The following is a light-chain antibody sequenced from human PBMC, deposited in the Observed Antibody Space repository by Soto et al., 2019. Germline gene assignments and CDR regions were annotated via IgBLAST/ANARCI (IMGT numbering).Light chain of an antibody. CDR3: QQSYRTHLT. CDR2: AAS. V-gene: IGKV1-39*01. Sequence: DIQMTQSPSSLSASVGDRVTITCRASQSISSYLNWYQQKPGKAPKLLIYAASSLQSGVPSRFSGSGSGTDFTLTISSLQPEDFATYYCQQSYRTHLTFGQGTKVEIK. J-gene: IGKJ1*01. CDR1: QSISSY.